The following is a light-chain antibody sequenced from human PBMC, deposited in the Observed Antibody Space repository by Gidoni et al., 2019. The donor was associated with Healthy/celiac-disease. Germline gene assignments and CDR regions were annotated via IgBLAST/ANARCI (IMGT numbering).Light chain of an antibody. J-gene: IGKJ3*01. CDR1: QSVSSSY. CDR3: QQYGSSPIT. Sequence: EIVLTQSPGTLSLSPGERATLSCRASQSVSSSYLDWYQQKPGQAPRLLIYGASSRATGIPDRFSGSGSGTDFTLTISRLDPEDFAVYYCQQYGSSPITFGPGTKVDIK. V-gene: IGKV3-20*01. CDR2: GAS.